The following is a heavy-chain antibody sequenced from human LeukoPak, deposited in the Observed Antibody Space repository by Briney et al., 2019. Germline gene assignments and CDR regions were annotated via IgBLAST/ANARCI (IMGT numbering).Heavy chain of an antibody. CDR1: GFTFSSYA. Sequence: TGGSLRLSCAASGFTFSSYAMSWVRQAPGKGLEWVGRIKSKTDGGTTDYAAPVKGRFTISRDDSKNTLYLQMNSLKTEDTAVYYCTTESYDYVWGSYRYTGLDYWGQGTLVTVSS. D-gene: IGHD3-16*02. CDR3: TTESYDYVWGSYRYTGLDY. V-gene: IGHV3-15*01. J-gene: IGHJ4*02. CDR2: IKSKTDGGTT.